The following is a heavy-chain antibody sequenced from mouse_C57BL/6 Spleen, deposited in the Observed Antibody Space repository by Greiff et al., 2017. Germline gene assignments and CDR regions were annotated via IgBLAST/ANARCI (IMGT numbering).Heavy chain of an antibody. Sequence: VTLQESGAELARPGASVKLSCKASGYTFTSYGISWVKQRTGQGLEWIGEIYPRSGNTYYNEKFKGKATLTADKSSSTAYMELRSLTSEDSAVYFCARRGDMVTTPAYFDYWGQGTTLTVSS. D-gene: IGHD2-2*01. CDR3: ARRGDMVTTPAYFDY. CDR1: GYTFTSYG. J-gene: IGHJ2*01. CDR2: IYPRSGNT. V-gene: IGHV1-81*01.